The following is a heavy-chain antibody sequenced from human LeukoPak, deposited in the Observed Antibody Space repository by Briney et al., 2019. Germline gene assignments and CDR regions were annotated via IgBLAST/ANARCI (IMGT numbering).Heavy chain of an antibody. CDR3: AKGRGTTGTTRGTVDN. CDR1: GFTFSNYG. J-gene: IGHJ4*02. D-gene: IGHD1-1*01. V-gene: IGHV3-30*18. CDR2: MSYDGSNK. Sequence: GGSLRLSCAASGFTFSNYGMHWVRQAPGKGLEWVAVMSYDGSNKYYADSVKGRFTISRDNSKNTLYLQMNSLRAEDTAVYYCAKGRGTTGTTRGTVDNWGQGTLVTVSS.